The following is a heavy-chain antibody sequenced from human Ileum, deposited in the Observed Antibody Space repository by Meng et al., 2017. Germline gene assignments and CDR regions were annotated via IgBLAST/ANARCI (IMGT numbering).Heavy chain of an antibody. D-gene: IGHD3-16*01. Sequence: QVQLGQSGAEMETPGASMKVSCKASGYTFTTNDINWVRQAPGQGLEWMGWVSLSSGNTHYAQKFQGRVTMTRDISISTVYMELTSLKSDDTAVYYCARGVGDLGDYWGQGTLVTVSS. CDR1: GYTFTTND. CDR3: ARGVGDLGDY. V-gene: IGHV1-8*01. CDR2: VSLSSGNT. J-gene: IGHJ4*02.